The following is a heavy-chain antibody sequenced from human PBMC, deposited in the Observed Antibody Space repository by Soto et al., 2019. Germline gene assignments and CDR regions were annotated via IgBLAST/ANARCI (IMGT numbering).Heavy chain of an antibody. J-gene: IGHJ4*02. CDR3: ARTAYDFWSGYLDY. Sequence: SETLSLTCTVSGGSISSYYWSWIRQPPGKGLEWIGYIYYSGSTNYNPSLKSRVTISVDTSKNQSSLKLSSVTAADTAVYYCARTAYDFWSGYLDYWGQGTLVTVSS. CDR1: GGSISSYY. D-gene: IGHD3-3*01. V-gene: IGHV4-59*01. CDR2: IYYSGST.